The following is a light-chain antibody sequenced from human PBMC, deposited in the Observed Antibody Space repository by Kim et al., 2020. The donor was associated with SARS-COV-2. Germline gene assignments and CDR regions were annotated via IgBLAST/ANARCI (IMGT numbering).Light chain of an antibody. CDR2: LNSDSSH. V-gene: IGLV4-69*01. CDR3: QTWHTGIRV. CDR1: SGHSRNA. J-gene: IGLJ3*02. Sequence: QLVLTQSPSVSASLGASARLTCTLSSGHSRNAITWHQQQPERGPRSLKKLNSDSSHTKGDGIPDRISGSSSGAAPYLPISSLQSEDEADYYCQTWHTGIRVFGGGTQLTVL.